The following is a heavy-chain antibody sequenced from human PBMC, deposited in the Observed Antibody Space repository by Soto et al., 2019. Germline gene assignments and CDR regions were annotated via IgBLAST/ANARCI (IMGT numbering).Heavy chain of an antibody. CDR1: GFTFSSYA. D-gene: IGHD3-22*01. J-gene: IGHJ4*02. CDR3: AKGVRYYYDSSGYLYFDY. V-gene: IGHV3-23*01. CDR2: ISGSGGST. Sequence: PGGSLRLSCAASGFTFSSYAMSWVRQAPGKGLEWVSAISGSGGSTYYADSVKGRFNISRDNSKNTLYLQMNSLRAEDTAVYYCAKGVRYYYDSSGYLYFDYWGQGTLVTVSS.